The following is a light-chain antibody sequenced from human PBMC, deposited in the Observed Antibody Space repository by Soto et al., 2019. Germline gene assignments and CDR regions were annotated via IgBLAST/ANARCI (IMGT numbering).Light chain of an antibody. CDR1: SKDVGNYKL. V-gene: IGLV2-23*01. J-gene: IGLJ3*02. CDR3: CSYAGVDIPMV. Sequence: QSVLTQPASVSGSPGQSITISCTGTSKDVGNYKLVSWYQQHPDKAPKLIIYEDTNRPSGISDRFSGSKSGNTASLTISGLQAEDEADYYCCSYAGVDIPMVFGGGTKVTVL. CDR2: EDT.